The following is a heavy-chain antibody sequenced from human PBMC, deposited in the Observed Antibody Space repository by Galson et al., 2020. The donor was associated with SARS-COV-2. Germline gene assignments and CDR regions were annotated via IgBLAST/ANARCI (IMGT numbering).Heavy chain of an antibody. D-gene: IGHD3-16*01. CDR3: ARGRQGVVPSPVLGLGPFYSYYYMDV. V-gene: IGHV4-34*01. CDR2: IKSGGDT. Sequence: SETLPLTCAVYGGSFSGYSWTWIRQAPGKRLEWIGEIKSGGDTKYSPSLSGRVTLSVDTSRNQFSLKLTSVSAADTALYFCARGRQGVVPSPVLGLGPFYSYYYMDVWGKGTTVTVSS. J-gene: IGHJ6*03. CDR1: GGSFSGYS.